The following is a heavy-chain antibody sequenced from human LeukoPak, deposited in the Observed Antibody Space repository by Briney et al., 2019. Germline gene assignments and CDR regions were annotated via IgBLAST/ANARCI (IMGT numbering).Heavy chain of an antibody. CDR2: IYHSGST. D-gene: IGHD3-10*01. Sequence: KSSGTLSLTCTVSGYSISSGYYWGWIRPPPGKGLEWIGSIYHSGSTYYNPSLKSRVTISVDTSKNQFSLKLSSVTAADTAVYYCARELLWFGELWTFDYWGQGTLVTVSS. CDR1: GYSISSGYY. V-gene: IGHV4-38-2*02. J-gene: IGHJ4*02. CDR3: ARELLWFGELWTFDY.